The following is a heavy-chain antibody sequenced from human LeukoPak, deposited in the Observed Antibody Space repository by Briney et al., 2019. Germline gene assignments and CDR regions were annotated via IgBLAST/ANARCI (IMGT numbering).Heavy chain of an antibody. D-gene: IGHD1-26*01. CDR2: IKQDGSEK. CDR1: GFTFSRYW. Sequence: GGSLRLSCAASGFTFSRYWMTWVRQAPGKGLEWVANIKQDGSEKHYVDSVKGRFTISRDNAKNSLYLQMNNLRAEDTAVYYCAYGGWELLEPWGQGTLVAVSP. V-gene: IGHV3-7*01. CDR3: AYGGWELLEP. J-gene: IGHJ5*02.